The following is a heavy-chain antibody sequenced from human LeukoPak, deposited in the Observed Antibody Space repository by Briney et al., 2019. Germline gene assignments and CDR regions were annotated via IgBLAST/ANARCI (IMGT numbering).Heavy chain of an antibody. Sequence: GASVKVSCKASGGTFSSYAISWVRQAPGQGLEWMGGIIPIFGTANYAQKFQGRVTITADESTSTAYMELSSLRSEDTAVYYCARDRYYYGSGINEYWGQGTLVTVSS. CDR2: IIPIFGTA. CDR1: GGTFSSYA. D-gene: IGHD3-10*01. V-gene: IGHV1-69*13. J-gene: IGHJ4*02. CDR3: ARDRYYYGSGINEY.